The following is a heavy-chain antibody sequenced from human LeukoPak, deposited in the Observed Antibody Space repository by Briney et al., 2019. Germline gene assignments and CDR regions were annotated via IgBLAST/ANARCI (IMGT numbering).Heavy chain of an antibody. CDR2: IYPGDSDT. D-gene: IGHD1-26*01. CDR1: AYSFSSYW. J-gene: IGHJ4*02. V-gene: IGHV5-51*01. CDR3: ARRGWEQLHFDK. Sequence: GGSLKISCKASAYSFSSYWIGWVRQMPGKGLEWMGIIYPGDSDTRYSPSFQGQVTISVDKSISTAYLQWSSLKASDSAMYYCARRGWEQLHFDKWGQGTLVTVSS.